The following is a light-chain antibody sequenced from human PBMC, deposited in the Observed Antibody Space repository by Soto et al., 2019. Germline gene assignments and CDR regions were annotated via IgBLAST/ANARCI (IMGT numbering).Light chain of an antibody. V-gene: IGKV3-20*01. CDR1: QSVAKNF. J-gene: IGKJ1*01. CDR3: QQYSFLHLT. CDR2: GAS. Sequence: EIVLTQSPGTLSLSPGERATLSCRASQSVAKNFLGWYQRKPGQARRLLIYGASTRATDIPDMFSGSGSGTDFPLTISRLEPEDFAVYYWQQYSFLHLTFGQGTKVELK.